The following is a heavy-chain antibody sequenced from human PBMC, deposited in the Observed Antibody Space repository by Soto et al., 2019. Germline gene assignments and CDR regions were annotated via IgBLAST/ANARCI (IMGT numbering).Heavy chain of an antibody. Sequence: SXKVSFKASGYTXTTYGISLVRQAPGQGLEWIGRISPYNCNANYARNLQGRVNMTTDTSTSTVQMALRSLKSDETAVYYCARNGPSNSGNLYAFDIWGQGTMGTVSS. CDR2: ISPYNCNA. CDR1: GYTXTTYG. D-gene: IGHD1-26*01. J-gene: IGHJ3*02. CDR3: ARNGPSNSGNLYAFDI. V-gene: IGHV1-18*04.